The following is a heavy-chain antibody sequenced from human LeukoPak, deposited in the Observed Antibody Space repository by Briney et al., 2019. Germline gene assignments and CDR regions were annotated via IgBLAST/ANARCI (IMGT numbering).Heavy chain of an antibody. D-gene: IGHD6-13*01. CDR1: GYTFTGYY. J-gene: IGHJ6*03. V-gene: IGHV1-2*02. CDR2: INPNSGGT. CDR3: AREISAAGGDYYYYYYYMDV. Sequence: GASVKVSCKASGYTFTGYYMHWVRQAPGQGLEWMGWINPNSGGTNYAQKFQGRVTMTRDTSISTAYMELSRLRSDDTAVYYCAREISAAGGDYYYYYYYMDVWGKGTTVTVSS.